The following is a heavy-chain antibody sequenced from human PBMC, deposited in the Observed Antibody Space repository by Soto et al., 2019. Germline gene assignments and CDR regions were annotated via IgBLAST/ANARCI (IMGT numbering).Heavy chain of an antibody. CDR2: FRGDGTGA. V-gene: IGHV3-23*01. D-gene: IGHD3-9*01. Sequence: GGSLRLSCAASGFTFSSYAMSWVRQAPGKGLEWVSAFRGDGTGAHYADSVKGRFTISRDNSKNTLYLHMNSLRAEDTAVYYCAKDLVLRYFDWLPQYFDYWGQGTLVTVSS. J-gene: IGHJ4*02. CDR1: GFTFSSYA. CDR3: AKDLVLRYFDWLPQYFDY.